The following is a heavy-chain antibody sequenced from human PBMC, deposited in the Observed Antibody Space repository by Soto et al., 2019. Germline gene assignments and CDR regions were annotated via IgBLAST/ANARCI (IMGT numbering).Heavy chain of an antibody. J-gene: IGHJ4*02. V-gene: IGHV4-39*01. CDR3: VTFQRVWLGNDS. Sequence: QLQLQESGPGLVKPSETLSLTCTVSGGSISSSSYYWGWIRQPPGKGLEWIGSIYYSGSTYYSPSLKSRVTISVDTSKNQFSLRLSSVSAADTAVYYCVTFQRVWLGNDSWGQGTLVTVSS. D-gene: IGHD6-6*01. CDR1: GGSISSSSYY. CDR2: IYYSGST.